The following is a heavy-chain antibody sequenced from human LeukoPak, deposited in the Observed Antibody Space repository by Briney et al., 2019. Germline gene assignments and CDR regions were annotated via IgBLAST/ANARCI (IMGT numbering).Heavy chain of an antibody. Sequence: NPGGSLRLSCAASGFTFSNAWMSWVRQAPGKGLEWVGRIKSKTDGGTTDYAAPVKGRFTISRDDSKNTLYLQMNSLKTEDTAVYYCTTAHPASGYGDYWGQGTLVTVSS. J-gene: IGHJ4*02. V-gene: IGHV3-15*01. CDR3: TTAHPASGYGDY. CDR1: GFTFSNAW. D-gene: IGHD5-12*01. CDR2: IKSKTDGGTT.